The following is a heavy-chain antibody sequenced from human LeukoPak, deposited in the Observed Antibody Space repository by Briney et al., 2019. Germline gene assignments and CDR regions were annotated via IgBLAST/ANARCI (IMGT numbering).Heavy chain of an antibody. J-gene: IGHJ5*02. CDR3: ARDDAYRKLSSQFDP. CDR1: GYTFTGYY. D-gene: IGHD3-16*02. CDR2: INPNSGGT. Sequence: AASVKVSCKASGYTFTGYYMHWVRQAPGQGLEWMGWINPNSGGTNYAQKFQGRVTMTRDTSISTAYMELSRLRSDDTAVYYCARDDAYRKLSSQFDPWGQGTLVTVSS. V-gene: IGHV1-2*02.